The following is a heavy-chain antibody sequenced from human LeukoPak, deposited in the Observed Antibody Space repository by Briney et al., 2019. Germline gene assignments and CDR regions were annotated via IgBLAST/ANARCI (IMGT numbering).Heavy chain of an antibody. D-gene: IGHD6-6*01. CDR1: GFTFSGYA. Sequence: PGGSLRLSCAASGFTFSGYAVSWVRQAPGKGLEWVSAISGSGGSTYYADSVKGRFTISRDNSKNTLYLQMNSLRAEDTAVYYCAKGSSSSFYYYYMDVWGKGTTVTVSS. V-gene: IGHV3-23*01. CDR3: AKGSSSSFYYYYMDV. CDR2: ISGSGGST. J-gene: IGHJ6*03.